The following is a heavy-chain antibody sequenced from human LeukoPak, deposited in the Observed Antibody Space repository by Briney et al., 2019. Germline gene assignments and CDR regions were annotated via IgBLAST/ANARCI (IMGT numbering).Heavy chain of an antibody. Sequence: SETLSLTCTVSGGSISSYYWSWIRQPAGKGLEWIGRIYTSGSTNYNPSLKSRVTMSVDTSKNQFSLKLSSVTAADTAVYYCARGKRGYSYGHYFDYWGQGTLVTVSS. CDR1: GGSISSYY. CDR3: ARGKRGYSYGHYFDY. CDR2: IYTSGST. V-gene: IGHV4-4*07. J-gene: IGHJ4*02. D-gene: IGHD5-18*01.